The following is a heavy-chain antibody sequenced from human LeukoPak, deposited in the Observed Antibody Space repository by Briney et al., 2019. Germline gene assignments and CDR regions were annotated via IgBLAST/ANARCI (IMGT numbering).Heavy chain of an antibody. V-gene: IGHV3-53*01. CDR3: ATISGYSYGLRAFDF. CDR2: IYSGGST. J-gene: IGHJ3*01. CDR1: EFTVSSNY. Sequence: GGSLRLSCAASEFTVSSNYVSWVRQAPGKGLEWVSVIYSGGSTYYADSVKGRFTISRDNSKNTQFLQMSGLRAEDTAVYYCATISGYSYGLRAFDFWGQGTMVTVSS. D-gene: IGHD5-18*01.